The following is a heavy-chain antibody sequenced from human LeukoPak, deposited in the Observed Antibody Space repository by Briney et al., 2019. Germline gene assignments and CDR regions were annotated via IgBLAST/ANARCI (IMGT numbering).Heavy chain of an antibody. CDR2: INHSGST. CDR1: GGFFSVYY. J-gene: IGHJ5*02. V-gene: IGHV4-34*01. D-gene: IGHD3-10*01. CDR3: ARSRRGVRREPRPNWFDP. Sequence: PSETLSLTCAVYGGFFSVYYWSWIRQPPGKGLEWIGEINHSGSTNYNPSLKSRVTISVDTSKNQFSLKLSSVTAADTAVYYCARSRRGVRREPRPNWFDPWGQGTLVTVSS.